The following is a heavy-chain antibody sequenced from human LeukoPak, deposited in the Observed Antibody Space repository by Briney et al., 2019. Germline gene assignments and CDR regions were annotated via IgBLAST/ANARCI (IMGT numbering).Heavy chain of an antibody. J-gene: IGHJ4*02. CDR2: IWYDGHTK. CDR3: ARGWGRIAVAGGPGY. V-gene: IGHV3-33*08. CDR1: GFTFSNYG. D-gene: IGHD6-19*01. Sequence: PGGSLRLSCAVSGFTFSNYGMHWVRQAPGKGLEWLALIWYDGHTKFYADSVKGRFTVSRDNSKNTLYLQKDIRGDEDTAVYYCARGWGRIAVAGGPGYWGQGTLVTVSS.